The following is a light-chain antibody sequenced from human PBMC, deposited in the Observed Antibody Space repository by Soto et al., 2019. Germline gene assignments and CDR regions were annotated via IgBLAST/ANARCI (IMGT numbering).Light chain of an antibody. CDR2: AAF. V-gene: IGKV1-12*01. CDR3: QQVKSFPKT. CDR1: QDVQNW. Sequence: DIQMTQSPSSVAASLGDSVTITCRASQDVQNWLAWYQHKPGQAPKLLVFAAFSLQSGVPSRFSATGFGTDFTLIINSLQPEDFATYYCQQVKSFPKTFGQGTKL. J-gene: IGKJ2*01.